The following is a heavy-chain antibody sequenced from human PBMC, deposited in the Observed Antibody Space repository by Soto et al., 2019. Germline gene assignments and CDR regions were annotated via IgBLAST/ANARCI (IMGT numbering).Heavy chain of an antibody. CDR3: ANDFWSGYYSIDY. D-gene: IGHD3-3*01. J-gene: IGHJ4*02. Sequence: GGSLRLSCAASGFTFSSYAMSWVRQAPGKGLEWVSAISGSGGSTYYADSVKGRFTISRDNSKNTLYLQMNSLRAEDTAVYYCANDFWSGYYSIDYWGQGTLVTVSS. CDR2: ISGSGGST. CDR1: GFTFSSYA. V-gene: IGHV3-23*01.